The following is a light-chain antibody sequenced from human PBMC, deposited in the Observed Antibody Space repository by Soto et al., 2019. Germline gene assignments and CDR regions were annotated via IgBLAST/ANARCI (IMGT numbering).Light chain of an antibody. Sequence: QSALTQPASVSGSPGQSITISCTGTSSDVGGYNYVSWYQQHPGNAPRLMIYEVNNRPSGVPNRFSGSKSGNTASLTISGLQAEDEADYYCCSYAGSSKVFGTGTKVTVL. CDR3: CSYAGSSKV. J-gene: IGLJ1*01. V-gene: IGLV2-14*01. CDR1: SSDVGGYNY. CDR2: EVN.